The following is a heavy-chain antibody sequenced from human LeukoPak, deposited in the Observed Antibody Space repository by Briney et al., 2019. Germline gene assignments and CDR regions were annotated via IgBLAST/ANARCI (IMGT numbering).Heavy chain of an antibody. J-gene: IGHJ4*02. Sequence: TSETLSLTCIVSGGSISSSSYYWGWIRQPPGKGLEWIGSIYYSGSTYYNPSLKSRVTISVDTSKNQFFLKLSSVTAADTAVYYCARAYGSGSYYNPLEFDYWGQGTLVTVSS. D-gene: IGHD3-10*01. CDR2: IYYSGST. V-gene: IGHV4-39*07. CDR3: ARAYGSGSYYNPLEFDY. CDR1: GGSISSSSYY.